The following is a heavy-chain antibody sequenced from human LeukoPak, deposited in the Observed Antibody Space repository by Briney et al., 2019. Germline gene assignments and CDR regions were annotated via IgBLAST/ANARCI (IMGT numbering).Heavy chain of an antibody. CDR1: GYTFTGYY. V-gene: IGHV1-18*04. CDR2: ISAYNGNT. J-gene: IGHJ4*02. Sequence: ASVKVSCKASGYTFTGYYMHWVRQAPGQGLEWMGWISAYNGNTNYAQKLQGRVTMTTDTSTSTAYMELRSLRSDDTAVYYCARAHYYGSGSYSLLVDYWGQGTLVTVSS. CDR3: ARAHYYGSGSYSLLVDY. D-gene: IGHD3-10*01.